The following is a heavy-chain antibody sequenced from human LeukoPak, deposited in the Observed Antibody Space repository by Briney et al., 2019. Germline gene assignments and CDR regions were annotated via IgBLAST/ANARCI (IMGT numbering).Heavy chain of an antibody. Sequence: PGGSLRLSCAASGFTFSSYWMHWVRQAPGKGLVWVSRINTDGSSTTYADSVKGRFPISRDNAKNTLYLQMNSLRAEDTAVYYCARVATYYDSSGYNSGYFDYWGQGSLVTVSS. CDR1: GFTFSSYW. V-gene: IGHV3-74*01. CDR2: INTDGSST. J-gene: IGHJ4*02. CDR3: ARVATYYDSSGYNSGYFDY. D-gene: IGHD3-22*01.